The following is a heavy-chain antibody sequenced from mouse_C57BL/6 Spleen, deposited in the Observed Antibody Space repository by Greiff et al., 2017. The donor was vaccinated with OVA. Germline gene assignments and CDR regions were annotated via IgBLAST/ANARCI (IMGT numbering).Heavy chain of an antibody. V-gene: IGHV1-15*01. CDR1: GYTFTDYE. J-gene: IGHJ2*01. CDR3: TRNVGDY. Sequence: QVQLKESGAELVRPGASVTLSCKASGYTFTDYEMHWVKQTPVHGLEWIGAIDPETGGTAYNQKFKGKAILTADKSSSTAYMELRSLTSEDSAVYYCTRNVGDYWGQGTTLTVSS. D-gene: IGHD3-3*01. CDR2: IDPETGGT.